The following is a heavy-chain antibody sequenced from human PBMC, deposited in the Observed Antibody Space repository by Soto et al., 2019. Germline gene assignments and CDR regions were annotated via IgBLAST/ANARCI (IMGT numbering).Heavy chain of an antibody. D-gene: IGHD1-26*01. J-gene: IGHJ3*02. CDR3: ARDGWELLGPHAFDI. V-gene: IGHV4-61*01. CDR2: IYYSGST. Sequence: SETLSLTCTVTGGSVSSGSYYWSWIGQSPGRGLEWIGYIYYSGSTNYNPSLKSRVTISVDTSKNQFSLNLNSVTAADTAVYYCARDGWELLGPHAFDIWGQGTMVT. CDR1: GGSVSSGSYY.